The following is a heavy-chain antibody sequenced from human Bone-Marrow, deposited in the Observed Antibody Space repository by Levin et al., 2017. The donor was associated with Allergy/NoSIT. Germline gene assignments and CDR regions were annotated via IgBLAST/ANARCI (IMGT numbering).Heavy chain of an antibody. D-gene: IGHD6-19*01. CDR2: IWYTGST. CDR3: ARTTSGWSTTDY. Sequence: PSETLSLTCSVSSGSMRDFYWSWFRQPPGKGLEWIGYIWYTGSTDYSPSLKSRVTILIDMPKNQFSLKLSSVTAADTAVYFCARTTSGWSTTDYWGQGTLVTVSS. J-gene: IGHJ4*02. CDR1: SGSMRDFY. V-gene: IGHV4-59*01.